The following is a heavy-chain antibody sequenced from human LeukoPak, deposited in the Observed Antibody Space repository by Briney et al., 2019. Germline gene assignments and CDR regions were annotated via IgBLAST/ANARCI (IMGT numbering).Heavy chain of an antibody. CDR1: GGSFGGYY. J-gene: IGHJ4*02. CDR2: INHSGST. V-gene: IGHV4-34*01. Sequence: SETLSLTCAVYGGSFGGYYWSWIRQPPGKGLEWIGEINHSGSTNYNPSLKSRVTISVDTSKNQFSLKLSSVTAADTAVYYCATRVPAAPPDYWGQGTLVTVSS. CDR3: ATRVPAAPPDY. D-gene: IGHD2-2*01.